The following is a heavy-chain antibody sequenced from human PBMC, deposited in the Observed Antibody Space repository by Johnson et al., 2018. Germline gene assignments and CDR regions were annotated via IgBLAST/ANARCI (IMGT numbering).Heavy chain of an antibody. D-gene: IGHD1-1*01. V-gene: IGHV3-30*03. J-gene: IGHJ6*03. CDR3: ARDTVAFHGTTYPHYYYMDV. CDR2: LSHDGRHR. Sequence: VQLLESGGGVVQPGNSLRLYCAASGFTLSSYTMHWVRQGPGKGLEWVAALSHDGRHRSYIDSVQGRFPMSGDNSRNTLFLQMNSLRTEDTAVYYCARDTVAFHGTTYPHYYYMDVWGKGTTVTVSS. CDR1: GFTLSSYT.